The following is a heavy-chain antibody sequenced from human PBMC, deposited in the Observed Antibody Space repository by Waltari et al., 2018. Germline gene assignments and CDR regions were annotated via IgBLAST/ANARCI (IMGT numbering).Heavy chain of an antibody. CDR3: AKDLTGWGAFDI. V-gene: IGHV3-23*01. CDR2: VSGSAAFT. J-gene: IGHJ3*02. Sequence: EVQLLESGGGLVQPGGSLRLSCTASGFTFSNYDMNWVRQAPGGGLEWVSRVSGSAAFTHYADSVKGRFIISRENSKNTLFLQMNSLRAEDTAIYYCAKDLTGWGAFDIWGQGTMVTVSS. CDR1: GFTFSNYD. D-gene: IGHD1-20*01.